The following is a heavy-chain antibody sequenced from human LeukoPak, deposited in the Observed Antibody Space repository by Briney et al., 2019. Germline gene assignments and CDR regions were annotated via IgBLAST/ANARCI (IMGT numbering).Heavy chain of an antibody. CDR2: INHSGST. CDR3: ARRKYYGSGSYYNWGAYYMDV. CDR1: GGSIRSYY. V-gene: IGHV4-34*01. J-gene: IGHJ6*03. Sequence: PSETLSLTCTVSGGSIRSYYWSWIRQPPGKGLEWIGEINHSGSTNYNPSLKSRVTISVDTSKNQFSLKLSSVTAADTAVYYCARRKYYGSGSYYNWGAYYMDVWGKGTTVTISS. D-gene: IGHD3-10*01.